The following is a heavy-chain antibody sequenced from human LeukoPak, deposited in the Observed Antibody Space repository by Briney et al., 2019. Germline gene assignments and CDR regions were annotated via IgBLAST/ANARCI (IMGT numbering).Heavy chain of an antibody. Sequence: GGSLRLSCAASGFTFSIYAMHWVRQAPGKGLEWVAFISSDGSNKYYADSVKGRFTISRDNSKNTLYLQMNSLRAEDTAVYYCAKDGLGGCSSTSCHMGNDYWGQGTLVTVSS. V-gene: IGHV3-30-3*01. CDR3: AKDGLGGCSSTSCHMGNDY. CDR2: ISSDGSNK. J-gene: IGHJ4*02. D-gene: IGHD2-2*02. CDR1: GFTFSIYA.